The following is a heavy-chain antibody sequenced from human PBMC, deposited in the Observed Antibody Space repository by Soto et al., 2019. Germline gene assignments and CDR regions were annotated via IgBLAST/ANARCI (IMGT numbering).Heavy chain of an antibody. CDR1: GGSFSGYY. Sequence: SETLSLTCAVYGGSFSGYYWSWIRQPPGKGLEWIGEINHSGSTNYNPSLKSRVTISVDTSKNQFSLKLSSVTAADTAVYYCARGKGILVGSSPFDPWGQGTLVTVSS. CDR2: INHSGST. D-gene: IGHD2-8*02. CDR3: ARGKGILVGSSPFDP. J-gene: IGHJ5*02. V-gene: IGHV4-34*01.